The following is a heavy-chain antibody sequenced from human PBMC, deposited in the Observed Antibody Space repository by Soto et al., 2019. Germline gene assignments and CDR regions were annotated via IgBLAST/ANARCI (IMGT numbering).Heavy chain of an antibody. CDR1: GGSISSSSYY. Sequence: QLQLQESGPGLVKPSETLSLTCTVSGGSISSSSYYWGWIRQPPGKGLEWIGSIYYSGSTYYNPSLKIRVTISVATSKNQFSLKRSSVTAADTAVYYCARRGYCSSTSCYGILGAFDIWGQGTMVTVSS. CDR3: ARRGYCSSTSCYGILGAFDI. V-gene: IGHV4-39*01. J-gene: IGHJ3*02. CDR2: IYYSGST. D-gene: IGHD2-2*01.